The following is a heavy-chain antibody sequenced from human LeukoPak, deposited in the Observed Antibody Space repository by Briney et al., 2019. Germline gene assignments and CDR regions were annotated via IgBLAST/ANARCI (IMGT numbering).Heavy chain of an antibody. V-gene: IGHV4-59*01. J-gene: IGHJ3*02. Sequence: SETLSLTCTVSGGSISSYYWSWIRQPPGEGLEWIGYIYYSGSTNYNPSLKSRVTISVDTSKNQFSLKLSSVTAADTAVYYCARTLTGTTRDAFDIWGQGTMVTVSS. CDR2: IYYSGST. CDR1: GGSISSYY. CDR3: ARTLTGTTRDAFDI. D-gene: IGHD1-7*01.